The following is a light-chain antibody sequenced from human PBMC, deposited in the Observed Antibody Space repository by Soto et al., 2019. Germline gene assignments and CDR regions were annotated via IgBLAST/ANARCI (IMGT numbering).Light chain of an antibody. V-gene: IGKV3-15*01. J-gene: IGKJ5*01. CDR1: QSVSSN. CDR3: QQYNNWPPIT. Sequence: EIVMTQAPATLSVSPGERATLSCRASQSVSSNLAWYQQKPGQAPRLLIYGASTSATGIPARFRGSGSGTEFTLTISSLQSEDFAVYYCQQYNNWPPITFGQGTRLEIK. CDR2: GAS.